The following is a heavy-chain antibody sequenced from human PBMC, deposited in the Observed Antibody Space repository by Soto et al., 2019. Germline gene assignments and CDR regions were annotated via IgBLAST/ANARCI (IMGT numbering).Heavy chain of an antibody. Sequence: QVQLVQSGAEVKKPGASVKVSCKASGYTFTSYGISWVRQAPGQGLEWMGWISAYSGSTNYAQKLQGRVTMTTDTSKSTAYRELRSLRSDDTAVYYCARSIAAAVDFDYWGQGTLVTLSS. CDR3: ARSIAAAVDFDY. D-gene: IGHD6-13*01. CDR2: ISAYSGST. CDR1: GYTFTSYG. V-gene: IGHV1-18*01. J-gene: IGHJ4*02.